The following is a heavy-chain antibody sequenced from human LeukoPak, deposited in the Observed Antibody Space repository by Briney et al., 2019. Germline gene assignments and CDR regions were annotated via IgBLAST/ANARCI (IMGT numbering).Heavy chain of an antibody. Sequence: GASVKVSCKASGYTFTSYGISWVRQAPGQGLEWMGWINTNTGNPTYAQGFTGRFVFSLDTSVSTAYLQISSLKAEDTAVYYCARDKRLWFGEVDYYYGMDVWGQGTMVTVSS. V-gene: IGHV7-4-1*02. CDR1: GYTFTSYG. CDR2: INTNTGNP. CDR3: ARDKRLWFGEVDYYYGMDV. D-gene: IGHD3-10*01. J-gene: IGHJ6*02.